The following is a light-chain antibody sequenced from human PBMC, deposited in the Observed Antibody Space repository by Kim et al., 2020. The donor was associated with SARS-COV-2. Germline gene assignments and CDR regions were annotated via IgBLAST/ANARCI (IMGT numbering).Light chain of an antibody. Sequence: GPSTPLTCTGTSSAVGYYNSVSWYQQHPVKAPKRLLSDVSERASGVSNRFSGSQSGNTASLPISGLRAEDEADYYCSSHTTSSTYVFGSGTKVTVL. CDR3: SSHTTSSTYV. J-gene: IGLJ1*01. CDR1: SSAVGYYNS. CDR2: DVS. V-gene: IGLV2-14*04.